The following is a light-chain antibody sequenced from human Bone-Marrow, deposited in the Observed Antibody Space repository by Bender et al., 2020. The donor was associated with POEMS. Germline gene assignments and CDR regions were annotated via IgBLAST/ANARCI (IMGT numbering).Light chain of an antibody. CDR3: CEYAGSRTFVL. V-gene: IGLV2-23*02. CDR1: SADVGNYNL. Sequence: QSALTQPASVSGSPGQSITISCTGSSADVGNYNLVSWYQQHPGTAPKLLLYEVSKRPSGISDRFSGSKSGSTASLTISGLQADDEGEYYCCEYAGSRTFVLFGGGTKLTVL. CDR2: EVS. J-gene: IGLJ2*01.